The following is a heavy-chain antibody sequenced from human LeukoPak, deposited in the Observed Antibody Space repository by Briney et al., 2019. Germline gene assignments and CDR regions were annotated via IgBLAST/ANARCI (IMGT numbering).Heavy chain of an antibody. Sequence: PGGSLRLSCAASGFTFSTSAMHWVRQAPGKGLEWVAVISYDGSNTYYADSVKGRFTISRDNSKNTLYLQMNSLRAEDTAVYYCARDGATDPGVFDYWGQGTLVTVSS. D-gene: IGHD1-26*01. J-gene: IGHJ4*02. CDR3: ARDGATDPGVFDY. CDR2: ISYDGSNT. CDR1: GFTFSTSA. V-gene: IGHV3-30*14.